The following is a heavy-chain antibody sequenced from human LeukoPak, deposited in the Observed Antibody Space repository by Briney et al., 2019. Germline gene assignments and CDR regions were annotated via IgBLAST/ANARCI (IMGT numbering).Heavy chain of an antibody. J-gene: IGHJ6*03. CDR3: AGSCSGGSCYSSYYYYYMDV. Sequence: ASVKVSCKASGYTLTSYYMHWVRQAPGQGLEWMGIINPSGGSTSYAQKFQGRVTMTRDTSTSTVYMELSSLRSEDTAVYYCAGSCSGGSCYSSYYYYYMDVWGKGTTVTVSS. D-gene: IGHD2-15*01. CDR2: INPSGGST. CDR1: GYTLTSYY. V-gene: IGHV1-46*01.